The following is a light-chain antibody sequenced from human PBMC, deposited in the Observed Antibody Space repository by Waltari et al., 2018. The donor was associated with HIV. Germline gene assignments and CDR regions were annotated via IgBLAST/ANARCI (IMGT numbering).Light chain of an antibody. J-gene: IGLJ2*01. CDR2: GNS. V-gene: IGLV1-40*01. CDR1: SSNIGAGYD. Sequence: QSVVTQPPSVSGAPGQRVTISCTGSSSNIGAGYDVHWYQQLPGTAPNLLNSGNSNRPSGVPDRVSGSKSGTAASLAITGLQAEDEADYYCQSYDSSLSGSDVVFGGGTELTVL. CDR3: QSYDSSLSGSDVV.